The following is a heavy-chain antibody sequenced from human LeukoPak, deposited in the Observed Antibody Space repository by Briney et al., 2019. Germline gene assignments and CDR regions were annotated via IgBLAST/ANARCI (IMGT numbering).Heavy chain of an antibody. V-gene: IGHV3-7*01. D-gene: IGHD5-12*01. CDR1: GFTFSSCW. Sequence: PGGSLRLSCAASGFTFSSCWMNWVRQAPGKGLEWVASIKEDGSEKYYVDSVKGRFTISRDNAKNSLYLQMNSLRAEDTAVFYCAKGVVANGWIMDAWGKGTTVSVFS. J-gene: IGHJ6*03. CDR2: IKEDGSEK. CDR3: AKGVVANGWIMDA.